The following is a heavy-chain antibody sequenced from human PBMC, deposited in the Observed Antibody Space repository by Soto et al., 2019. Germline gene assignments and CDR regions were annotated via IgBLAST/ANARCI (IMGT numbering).Heavy chain of an antibody. CDR2: IWYDGSNK. V-gene: IGHV3-33*01. Sequence: QVQLVESGGGVVQPGRSLRLSCAASGFTFSSYGMHWARQAPGKGLEWVAVIWYDGSNKYYADSVEGRFTNSRDNSKNTLYLQMNSLRAEDTAVYYCARDGPGYSSSWYVCDYWGQGTLDTVSS. CDR3: ARDGPGYSSSWYVCDY. CDR1: GFTFSSYG. D-gene: IGHD6-13*01. J-gene: IGHJ4*02.